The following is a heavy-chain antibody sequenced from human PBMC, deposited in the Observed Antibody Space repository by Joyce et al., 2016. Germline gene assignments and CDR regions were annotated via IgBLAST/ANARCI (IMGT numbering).Heavy chain of an antibody. CDR3: ATGGGMDV. V-gene: IGHV3-7*01. Sequence: EVQLVGSGGGLVQPGGSLSLSCAASGFTFSTTWMTWVRQSPGKGPEWLANIKPDGSEKYDVGSVKGRFTISRDNAKNSLSLLMNSLRVDDTAVYYCATGGGMDVWGQGTTVTVSS. CDR1: GFTFSTTW. CDR2: IKPDGSEK. J-gene: IGHJ6*02.